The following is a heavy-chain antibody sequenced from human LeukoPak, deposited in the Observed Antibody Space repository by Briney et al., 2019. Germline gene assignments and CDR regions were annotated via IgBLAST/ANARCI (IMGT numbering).Heavy chain of an antibody. D-gene: IGHD6-19*01. CDR1: GGSISSSSYY. J-gene: IGHJ5*02. CDR3: ARHVAVAGEYNWFDP. CDR2: IYYSGST. V-gene: IGHV4-39*01. Sequence: SETLSLTCTVSGGSISSSSYYWGWIRQPPGKGLEWIGSIYYSGSTYYNPSLKSRVTISVDTSKNQFSLKLSSVTAADTAVYYCARHVAVAGEYNWFDPWGQGTLVTVSS.